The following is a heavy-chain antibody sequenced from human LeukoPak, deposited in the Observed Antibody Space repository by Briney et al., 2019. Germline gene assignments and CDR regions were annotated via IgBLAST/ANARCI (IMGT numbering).Heavy chain of an antibody. CDR2: IYYSGST. V-gene: IGHV4-38-2*02. CDR1: AYSISSGYY. CDR3: ARHRASRIQLWFAY. J-gene: IGHJ4*02. D-gene: IGHD5-18*01. Sequence: PSETLSLTCTVSAYSISSGYYWGWIRQPPGKGLEWIGSIYYSGSTYYNPSLKSRVTISVDTSKNQFSLKLSSVTAADTAVYYCARHRASRIQLWFAYWGQGTLVTVSS.